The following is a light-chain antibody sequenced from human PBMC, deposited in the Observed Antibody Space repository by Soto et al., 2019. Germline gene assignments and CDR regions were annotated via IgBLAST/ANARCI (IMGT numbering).Light chain of an antibody. CDR3: QQRANWPT. V-gene: IGKV3-11*01. Sequence: EIVLTQSPATLSLSPGESVTLSCRASQSVGTSLAWYQHKAGQAPRLLIYDASNRDRGIPAKFSGSGSGTDFPLTISSLEHEDFAVYYCQQRANWPTFGQGTKVEIK. CDR1: QSVGTS. J-gene: IGKJ1*01. CDR2: DAS.